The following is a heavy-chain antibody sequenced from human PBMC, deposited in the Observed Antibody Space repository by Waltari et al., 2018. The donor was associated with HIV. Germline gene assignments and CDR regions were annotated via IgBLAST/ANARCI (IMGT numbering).Heavy chain of an antibody. CDR1: GFQFRHYS. V-gene: IGHV3-7*03. J-gene: IGHJ4*02. D-gene: IGHD3-10*01. Sequence: LVESGGGVVKSGGSLRLICEASGFQFRHYSLIWVRQSQVRGLEGIASMRRDSNEKNYLDSVRGRFVISRDNAKSSVYLEMESLREEDTARYFCVRDDPGYGPIDYWGQGTLVIV. CDR3: VRDDPGYGPIDY. CDR2: MRRDSNEK.